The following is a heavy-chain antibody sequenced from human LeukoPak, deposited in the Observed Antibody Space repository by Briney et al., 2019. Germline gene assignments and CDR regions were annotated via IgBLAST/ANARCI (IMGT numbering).Heavy chain of an antibody. CDR1: GFTFSDYY. CDR3: ARTSGSIVVVPAARAYYYYYYYMDV. Sequence: GGSLRLSCAASGFTFSDYYMSWIRQAPGKGLEWVSYISSSGSTIYYADSVKGRFTISRDNAKNSLYLQMNSLRAEDTAVYYCARTSGSIVVVPAARAYYYYYYYMDVWGKGTTVTVSS. CDR2: ISSSGSTI. D-gene: IGHD2-2*01. J-gene: IGHJ6*03. V-gene: IGHV3-11*01.